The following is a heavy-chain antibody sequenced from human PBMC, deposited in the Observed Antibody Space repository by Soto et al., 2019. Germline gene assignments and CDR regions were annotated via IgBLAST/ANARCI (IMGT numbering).Heavy chain of an antibody. Sequence: ALVKVSGKASGYTFTSYDINWVRQAAGQGPEWMGSVTPRNGDTAFAQKYQGRVTVTSNTSISTVYMELSSLRSDDTAVYYCARGGSHGARGHYFHYCGQG. D-gene: IGHD3-10*01. CDR1: GYTFTSYD. CDR2: VTPRNGDT. V-gene: IGHV1-8*02. J-gene: IGHJ4*02. CDR3: ARGGSHGARGHYFHY.